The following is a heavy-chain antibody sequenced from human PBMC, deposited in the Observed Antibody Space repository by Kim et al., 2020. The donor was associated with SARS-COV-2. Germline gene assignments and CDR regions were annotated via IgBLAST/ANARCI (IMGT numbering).Heavy chain of an antibody. CDR2: T. CDR3: TRDQQIRWFLL. J-gene: IGHJ4*02. Sequence: TAYNPSLKSRGTIAGDTSKNQCSRRLSAVTAADTAVYYCTRDQQIRWFLLWGQGTLVTVSS. V-gene: IGHV4-39*07. D-gene: IGHD2-21*01.